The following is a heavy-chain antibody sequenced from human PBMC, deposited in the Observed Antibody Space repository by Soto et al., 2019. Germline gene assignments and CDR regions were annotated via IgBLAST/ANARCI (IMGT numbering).Heavy chain of an antibody. CDR1: GDSITNSNYY. V-gene: IGHV4-39*01. D-gene: IGHD3-16*02. J-gene: IGHJ5*02. CDR2: IYYIGST. CDR3: AGRNSLASVSLNFRELSNYKWIDP. Sequence: SETLSLTCTVSGDSITNSNYYWGWFRQPPGKGMEWIASIYYIGSTYYNPSLKSRVTISVDTSNNQFSLNLISVTASDTAVYYCAGRNSLASVSLNFRELSNYKWIDPWDPGTLVTVSS.